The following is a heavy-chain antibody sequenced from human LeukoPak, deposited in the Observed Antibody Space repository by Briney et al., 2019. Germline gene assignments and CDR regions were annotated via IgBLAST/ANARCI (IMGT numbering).Heavy chain of an antibody. CDR3: ARVSLRPRGYSGCGVDY. J-gene: IGHJ4*02. Sequence: SETLSFTCAVSGGSFSGYYWSWIRQPPGKGLEWIGEINHSGGTNYNPSLKSRVTISVDTSKNQFSLKLSSVTAADTAVYYCARVSLRPRGYSGCGVDYWGQGTLVTVSS. CDR2: INHSGGT. V-gene: IGHV4-34*01. D-gene: IGHD5-12*01. CDR1: GGSFSGYY.